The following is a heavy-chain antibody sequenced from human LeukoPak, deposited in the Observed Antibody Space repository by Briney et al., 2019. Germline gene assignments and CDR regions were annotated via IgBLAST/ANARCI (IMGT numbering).Heavy chain of an antibody. CDR3: ARESETSGWYDY. J-gene: IGHJ4*02. D-gene: IGHD6-19*01. CDR1: GFIFDNYA. V-gene: IGHV3-43*02. Sequence: GGSLRLSCAAPGFIFDNYAIHWVRQAPGKGLEWVPLISGDGGSTFYADSVRGRFTISRDNTRKSLSLQMSSLRSEDTALYYCARESETSGWYDYWGQGTLVTVSS. CDR2: ISGDGGST.